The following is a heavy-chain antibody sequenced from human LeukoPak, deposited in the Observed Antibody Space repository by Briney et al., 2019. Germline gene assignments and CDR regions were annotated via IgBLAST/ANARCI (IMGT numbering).Heavy chain of an antibody. CDR1: GFTFTSSV. J-gene: IGHJ4*02. Sequence: GASVKVSCKASGFTFTSSVMQWIRQARGQRLEWIGWIVVGSGNTNYAQKFQERVTITRDMSTSTAYMELRSLRSEDTAVYYCAVRDYDFWRGYHNWGQGTLVTVSS. D-gene: IGHD3-3*01. CDR2: IVVGSGNT. CDR3: AVRDYDFWRGYHN. V-gene: IGHV1-58*02.